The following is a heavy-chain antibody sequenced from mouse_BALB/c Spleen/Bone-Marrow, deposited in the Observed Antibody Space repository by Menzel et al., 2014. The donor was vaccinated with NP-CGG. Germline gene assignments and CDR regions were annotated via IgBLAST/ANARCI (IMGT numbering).Heavy chain of an antibody. Sequence: EVQLVESGGGLVQPGGSRKLSCAASGFTFSSFGMHWVRQAPEKGLEWVAYISSGSSTIYYADTVKGRFTISRDNAKNTLFLQMTSLRSEDTAMYYCASSSYGYDRQAYFFDYWGQGTTLTVSS. D-gene: IGHD2-2*01. CDR3: ASSSYGYDRQAYFFDY. V-gene: IGHV5-17*02. J-gene: IGHJ2*01. CDR1: GFTFSSFG. CDR2: ISSGSSTI.